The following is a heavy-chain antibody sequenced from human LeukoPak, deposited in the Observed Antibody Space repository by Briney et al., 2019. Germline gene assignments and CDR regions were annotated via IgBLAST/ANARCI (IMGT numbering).Heavy chain of an antibody. V-gene: IGHV3-7*03. J-gene: IGHJ4*02. CDR3: AREPYDILTGYYFDY. CDR2: IKQDGSEK. Sequence: GGSLRLSCAASGLTLSSYWMSWVRQAPGKGLEWVTNIKQDGSEKYYVDSVKGRFTISRDNAKNSLYLQMNSLRAEDTAVFYCAREPYDILTGYYFDYWGQGTLVTVSS. CDR1: GLTLSSYW. D-gene: IGHD3-9*01.